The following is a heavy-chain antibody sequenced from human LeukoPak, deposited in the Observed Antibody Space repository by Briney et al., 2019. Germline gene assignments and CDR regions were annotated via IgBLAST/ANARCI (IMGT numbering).Heavy chain of an antibody. D-gene: IGHD3-9*01. CDR3: ARDDYDILTGYDY. CDR1: GFTFSSYA. V-gene: IGHV3-23*01. CDR2: ISGSGGST. Sequence: AGGSLRLSCAASGFTFSSYAMSWVRQAPGKGLEWVSAISGSGGSTYYADSVKGRFTISRDNSKNTLYLQMNSLRAEDTAVYYCARDDYDILTGYDYWGQGTLVTVSS. J-gene: IGHJ4*02.